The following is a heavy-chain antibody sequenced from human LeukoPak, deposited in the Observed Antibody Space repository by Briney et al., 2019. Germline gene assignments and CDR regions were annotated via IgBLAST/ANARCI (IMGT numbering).Heavy chain of an antibody. CDR3: ARDSRPYSSSWYDFVYYYYYGMDV. V-gene: IGHV1-69*13. Sequence: SVQVSCQASGGTFSSYAISWVRQAPGQGLEWMGGIIPIFGTANYAQKFQGRVTITADESTSTAYMELSSLRSEDTAVYYCARDSRPYSSSWYDFVYYYYYGMDVWGQGTTVTVSS. CDR1: GGTFSSYA. CDR2: IIPIFGTA. D-gene: IGHD6-13*01. J-gene: IGHJ6*02.